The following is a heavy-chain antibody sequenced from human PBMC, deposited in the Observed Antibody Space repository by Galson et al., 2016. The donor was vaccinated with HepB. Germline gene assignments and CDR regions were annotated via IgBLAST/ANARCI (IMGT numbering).Heavy chain of an antibody. Sequence: SLRLSYADSGFTFSDHAMSWFRQAPGKGLEWVGFISSNAYGGTTEFAASVKDRFTISRDDSKSIAYLQMNSLKIEDTAVYYCTDGGGIAAAARGLNHWGQGTLVTVSS. J-gene: IGHJ5*02. CDR2: ISSNAYGGTT. CDR3: TDGGGIAAAARGLNH. CDR1: GFTFSDHA. V-gene: IGHV3-49*03. D-gene: IGHD6-13*01.